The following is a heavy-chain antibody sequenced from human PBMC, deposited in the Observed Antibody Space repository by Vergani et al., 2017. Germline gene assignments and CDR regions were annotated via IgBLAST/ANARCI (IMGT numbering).Heavy chain of an antibody. V-gene: IGHV3-23*01. CDR1: GFTFNHYA. CDR2: ISGSGGST. D-gene: IGHD5-12*01. Sequence: EVQLLESGGDLVQPGGSLRLSCAASGFTFNHYAMNWVRQAPGKGLEWVSGISGSGGSTYYAGSVKGRFTISSDSSKNTLYLQMNSLSAGDTAVYYCAKANPRNSGYDYLYYYHAMDVWGKGTTVTVSS. CDR3: AKANPRNSGYDYLYYYHAMDV. J-gene: IGHJ6*04.